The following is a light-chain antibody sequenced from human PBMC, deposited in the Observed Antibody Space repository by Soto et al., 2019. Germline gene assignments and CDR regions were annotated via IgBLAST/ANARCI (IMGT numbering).Light chain of an antibody. Sequence: EIVLTQSPGTLSLSPGERATLSCRASQSVSSSYLAWYQQKPGQAPRLLIYGASSRATGIPDRFSGSGSGTDFTLTISRLEPEDFAVYYCQQYGSSREQYTFGQGTKLEIK. V-gene: IGKV3-20*01. J-gene: IGKJ2*01. CDR3: QQYGSSREQYT. CDR1: QSVSSSY. CDR2: GAS.